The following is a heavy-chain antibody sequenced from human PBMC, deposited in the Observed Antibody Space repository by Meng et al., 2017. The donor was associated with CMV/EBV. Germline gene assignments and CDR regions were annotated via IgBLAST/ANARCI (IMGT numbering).Heavy chain of an antibody. Sequence: ASVKVSCKASGGTFSSYAISWVRQAPGQGLEWMGGINPDSGATNFARNLQGRVTMTRDTSISTAYMELSGLTFDDTAVYYCARGQYYYDSSGYFYWGQGTLVTVSS. V-gene: IGHV1-2*02. CDR2: INPDSGAT. CDR3: ARGQYYYDSSGYFY. CDR1: GGTFSSYA. J-gene: IGHJ4*02. D-gene: IGHD3-22*01.